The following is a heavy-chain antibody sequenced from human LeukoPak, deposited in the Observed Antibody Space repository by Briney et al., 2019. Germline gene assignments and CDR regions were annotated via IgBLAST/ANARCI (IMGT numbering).Heavy chain of an antibody. Sequence: AVTVSCKASGGTFNSYAIIWVRQAPGQGLEWMGGVSAIFCTANYAQKFQGRVTITTDESTSTAYMELSSLRSEDTAVYYCARGLYSSSWQRYYYYYMDVWGKGTTVTVSS. CDR1: GGTFNSYA. V-gene: IGHV1-69*05. D-gene: IGHD6-13*01. J-gene: IGHJ6*03. CDR3: ARGLYSSSWQRYYYYYMDV. CDR2: VSAIFCTA.